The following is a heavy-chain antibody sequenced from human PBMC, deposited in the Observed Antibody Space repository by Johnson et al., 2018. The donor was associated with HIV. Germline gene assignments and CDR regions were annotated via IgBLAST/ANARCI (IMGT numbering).Heavy chain of an antibody. D-gene: IGHD3-3*01. CDR2: IKQDGSQK. CDR3: ARGPILEWLSGDGFDM. Sequence: VQLVESGGGLVQPGGSLRLSCAASGFTFSSSWMNWVRQAPGKGLEWVANIKQDGSQKSYVDSVEGRFTISRDNAKTSLYLQMDSLRVEDTAMYYCARGPILEWLSGDGFDMWGQGTKVTV. V-gene: IGHV3-7*05. CDR1: GFTFSSSW. J-gene: IGHJ3*02.